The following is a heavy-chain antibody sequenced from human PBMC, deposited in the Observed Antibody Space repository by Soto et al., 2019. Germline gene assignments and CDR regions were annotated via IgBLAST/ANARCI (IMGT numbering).Heavy chain of an antibody. CDR2: IYYSGTT. D-gene: IGHD2-21*01. CDR3: ARHGNGYSYGMDV. J-gene: IGHJ6*02. Sequence: QLQLQESGPGLVKPSETLSLTCNVPGGAINSETYYWAWIRQPPGKGLEWIGSIYYSGTTYYNPSPKSRVTISVDTSKNQFSLRLSSVTAADTAVYYCARHGNGYSYGMDVWGQGTTVTVSS. CDR1: GGAINSETYY. V-gene: IGHV4-39*01.